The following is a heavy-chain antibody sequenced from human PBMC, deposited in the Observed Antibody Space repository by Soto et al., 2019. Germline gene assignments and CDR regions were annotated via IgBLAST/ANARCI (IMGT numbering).Heavy chain of an antibody. J-gene: IGHJ4*02. CDR1: GGSTSSGGYY. D-gene: IGHD3-22*01. V-gene: IGHV4-31*11. CDR3: ARGRDLDNHYSDSSGYYTDY. CDR2: IFYSGTT. Sequence: LSLACAVSGGSTSSGGYYWVWIRQFPGKGLEWIGYIFYSGTTFYNPSLKSRVTISLDTSHNQFSLKLTSVTAADTAVYYCARGRDLDNHYSDSSGYYTDYWGQGTLVTVSS.